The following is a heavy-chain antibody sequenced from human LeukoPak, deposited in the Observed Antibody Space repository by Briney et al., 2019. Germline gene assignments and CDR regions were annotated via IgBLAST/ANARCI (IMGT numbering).Heavy chain of an antibody. Sequence: GGSLRLSCAASGFTFSSYWMHWVRQAPGKGLVWVSRINSDGSSTSYADSVRGRFTISRDNAKNTLCLQMNSLRAEDTAVYYCARDGWFGRHDAFDIWGQGTMVTVSS. V-gene: IGHV3-74*01. J-gene: IGHJ3*02. CDR1: GFTFSSYW. CDR2: INSDGSST. CDR3: ARDGWFGRHDAFDI. D-gene: IGHD3-10*01.